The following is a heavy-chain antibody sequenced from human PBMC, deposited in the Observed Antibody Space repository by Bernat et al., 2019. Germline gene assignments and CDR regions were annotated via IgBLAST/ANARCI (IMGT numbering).Heavy chain of an antibody. Sequence: QVQLQQWGAGLVKPSETLSLTCAVYGGAFSGDYWSWIRQPPGKGLEWMGEINHSGSTNYNPSLKSRVTISVDTSKSQFSLKLSSVTAADTAVYYCARVQPTYCSSTSCYGPYFDYWGQGTLVTVSS. CDR1: GGAFSGDY. CDR3: ARVQPTYCSSTSCYGPYFDY. D-gene: IGHD2-2*01. V-gene: IGHV4-34*01. CDR2: INHSGST. J-gene: IGHJ4*02.